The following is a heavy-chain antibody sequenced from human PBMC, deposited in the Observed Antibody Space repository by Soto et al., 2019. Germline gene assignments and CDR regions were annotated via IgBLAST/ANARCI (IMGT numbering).Heavy chain of an antibody. D-gene: IGHD2-15*01. V-gene: IGHV3-21*01. J-gene: IGHJ4*02. CDR2: ISSSSSYI. CDR3: ARGVNIVVVVAATNDY. CDR1: GFTFSSYS. Sequence: EVQLVESGGGLVKPGGSLRLSCAASGFTFSSYSMNWVRQAPGKGLEWVSSISSSSSYIYYADSVKGRFTFSRDNAKNSLYLQMNSLRAEDTAVYYCARGVNIVVVVAATNDYWGQGTLVTVSS.